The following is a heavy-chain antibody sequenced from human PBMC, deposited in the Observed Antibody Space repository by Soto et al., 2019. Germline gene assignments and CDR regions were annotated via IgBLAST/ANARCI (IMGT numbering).Heavy chain of an antibody. V-gene: IGHV1-18*01. Sequence: ASVKVSCKASGYTFTSYGISWVRQAPGQGLEWMGWISAYNGNTNYAQKLQGRVTITADESTSTAYMELSSLRSEDTAVYYCARAGIAAAGIKGGISLYYYYGMDVWG. D-gene: IGHD6-13*01. CDR3: ARAGIAAAGIKGGISLYYYYGMDV. CDR1: GYTFTSYG. J-gene: IGHJ6*02. CDR2: ISAYNGNT.